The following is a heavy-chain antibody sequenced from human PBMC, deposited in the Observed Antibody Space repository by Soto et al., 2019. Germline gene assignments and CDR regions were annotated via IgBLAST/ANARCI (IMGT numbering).Heavy chain of an antibody. CDR1: GYDFTNYW. J-gene: IGHJ6*02. CDR2: IHPHDSDT. Sequence: PGESLKISCKGSGYDFTNYWIGWVRQMPGKGLECLGIIHPHDSDTRYSPSFEGQVTTSTDKSINTAYLQWSSLKASDSGKYYCARQQWVGRNYFYYGMDVWGQGTTVTVSS. CDR3: ARQQWVGRNYFYYGMDV. D-gene: IGHD6-19*01. V-gene: IGHV5-51*01.